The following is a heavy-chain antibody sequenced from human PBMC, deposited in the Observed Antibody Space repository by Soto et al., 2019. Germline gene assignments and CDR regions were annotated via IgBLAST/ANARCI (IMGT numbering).Heavy chain of an antibody. V-gene: IGHV4-59*08. J-gene: IGHJ4*02. Sequence: SQTLSLTCTVSGGSISSYYWIWIRQPPGKGLEWIGYIYYSGSTNYNPSLKSRVTISVDTSKNQFSLKLSSVTAADTAVYYCARSSLRYFDYWGQGTLVTVSS. CDR2: IYYSGST. CDR1: GGSISSYY. CDR3: ARSSLRYFDY. D-gene: IGHD6-6*01.